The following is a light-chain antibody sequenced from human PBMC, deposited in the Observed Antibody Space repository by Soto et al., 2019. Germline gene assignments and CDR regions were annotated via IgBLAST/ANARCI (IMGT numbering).Light chain of an antibody. CDR2: AAS. CDR1: QTISFS. J-gene: IGKJ4*01. CDR3: QQRSNWPLT. Sequence: EIVLTQSPATLSLSPGERATLSCRASQTISFSLAWYRQKPGQAPRLLIYAASNRATGIPARFSGSGSGTDFTLTISSLEPEDFAVYYCQQRSNWPLTFGGGTKVDI. V-gene: IGKV3-11*01.